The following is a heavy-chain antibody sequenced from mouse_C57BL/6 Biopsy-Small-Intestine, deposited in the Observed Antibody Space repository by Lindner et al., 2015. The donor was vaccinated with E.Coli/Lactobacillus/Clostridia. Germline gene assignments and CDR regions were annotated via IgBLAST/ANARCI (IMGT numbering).Heavy chain of an antibody. CDR2: INPGSGGT. D-gene: IGHD3-3*01. CDR1: GYAFTNYL. Sequence: VQLQESGAELVRPGTSVKVSCKASGYAFTNYLIEWVKQRPGQGLEWIGLINPGSGGTNYNEKFEGKATLTADKSSSTAYMHLSSLTSEDSAVYFCARGAGSFDYWGQGTTLTVSS. CDR3: ARGAGSFDY. V-gene: IGHV1-54*01. J-gene: IGHJ2*01.